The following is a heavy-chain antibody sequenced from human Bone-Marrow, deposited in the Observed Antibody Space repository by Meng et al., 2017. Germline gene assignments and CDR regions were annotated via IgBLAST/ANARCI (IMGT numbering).Heavy chain of an antibody. CDR3: AGGGDYYDYVWGSYRYNDY. D-gene: IGHD3-16*02. Sequence: SETLSLTCAVYGGSFSGYYWSWIRQPPGKGLEWIGRIYTSGSTNYNPSLKSRVTMSVDTSKNQFSLKLSSVTAADTAVYYCAGGGDYYDYVWGSYRYNDYWGQGTLVTVSS. J-gene: IGHJ4*02. CDR1: GGSFSGYY. V-gene: IGHV4-59*10. CDR2: IYTSGST.